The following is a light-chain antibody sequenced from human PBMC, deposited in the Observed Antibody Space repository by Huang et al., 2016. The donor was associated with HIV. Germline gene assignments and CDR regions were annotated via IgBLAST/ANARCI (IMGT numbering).Light chain of an antibody. J-gene: IGKJ1*01. CDR2: AAS. CDR3: QRYNDVPRT. V-gene: IGKV1-27*01. Sequence: DIQMTQSPSSLSASIGDRITISCRASQDIESYLAWYQHKPGKVPNLLIYAASTLRSGVPYRFRGSGSGTNFTLDVGSLQPEGVGSYYCQRYNDVPRTFGHGTKVEIK. CDR1: QDIESY.